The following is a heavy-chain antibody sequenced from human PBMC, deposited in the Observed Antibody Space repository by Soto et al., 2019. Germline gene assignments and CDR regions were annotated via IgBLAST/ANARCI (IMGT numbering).Heavy chain of an antibody. J-gene: IGHJ6*02. D-gene: IGHD2-2*01. Sequence: LTCTVSGGSISSGGYYWSWIRQHPGKGLEWIGYIYYSGSTYYNPSLKSRVTISVDTSKNQFSLKLSSVTAADTAVYYCARDVLGYCSSTSCSNTAGMDVWGQGTTVTVSS. CDR3: ARDVLGYCSSTSCSNTAGMDV. CDR2: IYYSGST. CDR1: GGSISSGGYY. V-gene: IGHV4-31*03.